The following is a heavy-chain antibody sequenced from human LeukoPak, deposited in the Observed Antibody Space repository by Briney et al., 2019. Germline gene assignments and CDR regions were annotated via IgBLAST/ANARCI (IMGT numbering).Heavy chain of an antibody. CDR3: ARDFDDVNGYYYYLPDY. V-gene: IGHV3-30*02. D-gene: IGHD3-22*01. J-gene: IGHJ4*02. CDR2: IRYDGSYK. CDR1: GFVFSRNG. Sequence: PGGSLRLACVASGFVFSRNGMHWVRQAPGKGLEWVAFIRYDGSYKYYADSVEGRFTISRDDPKNTLYLQMNSLTVEGTAVYYCARDFDDVNGYYYYLPDYWGQGILVTVSS.